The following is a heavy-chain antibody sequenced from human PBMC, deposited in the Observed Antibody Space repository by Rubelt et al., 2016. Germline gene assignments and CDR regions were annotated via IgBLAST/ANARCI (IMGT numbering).Heavy chain of an antibody. D-gene: IGHD1-7*01. CDR3: ANLKGGYNWNYGYYYGMDV. CDR1: A. Sequence: AMHWVRQAPGKGLEYVSALSSNGVSTYYADSVKGRFTISRDNSKNTLYLQMNSLRAADTALYYCANLKGGYNWNYGYYYGMDVWGQGTMITVSS. CDR2: LSSNGVST. J-gene: IGHJ6*02. V-gene: IGHV3-64*04.